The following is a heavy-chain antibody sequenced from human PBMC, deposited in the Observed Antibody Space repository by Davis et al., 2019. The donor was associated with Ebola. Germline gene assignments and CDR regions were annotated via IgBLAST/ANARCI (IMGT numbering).Heavy chain of an antibody. CDR1: GGTFSSYA. V-gene: IGHV1-69*06. D-gene: IGHD2-2*01. J-gene: IGHJ6*03. Sequence: SVTVSCKASGGTFSSYAISWVRQAPGQGLEWMGGIIPIFGTANYAQKFQGRVTMTEDTSTDTAYMELSSLRSEDTAVYYCATDIHDIVVGGHYYYMDVWGKGTTVTVSS. CDR3: ATDIHDIVVGGHYYYMDV. CDR2: IIPIFGTA.